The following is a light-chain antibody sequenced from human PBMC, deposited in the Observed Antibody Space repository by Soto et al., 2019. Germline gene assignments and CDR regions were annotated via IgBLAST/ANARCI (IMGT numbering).Light chain of an antibody. CDR2: EVS. V-gene: IGLV2-23*02. Sequence: QSALTQPASVSGSPGQSITISCTGTSSDIGSYSLVSWYQQHPGKAPKLVIHEVSKRPSGVSDRFSGSKSGYTASLTISGLQADDEADYYCSSYAGRGTVFGGGTQLTVL. J-gene: IGLJ2*01. CDR3: SSYAGRGTV. CDR1: SSDIGSYSL.